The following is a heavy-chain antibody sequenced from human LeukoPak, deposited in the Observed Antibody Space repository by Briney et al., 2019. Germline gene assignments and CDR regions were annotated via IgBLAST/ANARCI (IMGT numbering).Heavy chain of an antibody. V-gene: IGHV4-4*07. CDR2: IYTSGST. Sequence: SETLSLTCTVSGGSISSYYWSWIRQPAGKGLEWIGRIYTSGSTNYNPSLKSRVTMSVDTSKNQFSLKLSSVTAADTAVYYCAREKAGSYQGRYNWFDPWGQGTLVTVPS. J-gene: IGHJ5*02. CDR3: AREKAGSYQGRYNWFDP. CDR1: GGSISSYY. D-gene: IGHD1-26*01.